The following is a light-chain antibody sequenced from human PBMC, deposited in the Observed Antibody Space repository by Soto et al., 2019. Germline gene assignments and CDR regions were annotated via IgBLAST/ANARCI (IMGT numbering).Light chain of an antibody. CDR3: QTWGTGNWV. V-gene: IGLV4-69*01. J-gene: IGLJ3*02. CDR2: LNSDGSH. CDR1: SGHSSYT. Sequence: HPVLTQSPSASASLGASVKLTCTLSSGHSSYTIAWHQQQPEKGPRYLMNLNSDGSHNKGDGIPDRFSGSSSGAERYLTISSLQSEDEADYYCQTWGTGNWVFGGGTKVTVL.